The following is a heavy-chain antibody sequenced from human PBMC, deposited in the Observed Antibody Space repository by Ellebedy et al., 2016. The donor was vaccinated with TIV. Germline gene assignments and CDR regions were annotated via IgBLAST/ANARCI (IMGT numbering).Heavy chain of an antibody. CDR1: GFTFSLYS. D-gene: IGHD5-24*01. V-gene: IGHV3-21*01. J-gene: IGHJ4*02. CDR2: ISTSSSYI. Sequence: GESLKISCAASGFTFSLYSINWVRQAPGKGLEWVSSISTSSSYIYYADSVKGRFTISRDNAKNSLYLQMNSLRAEDTAVYYCARRGRDGYNDYWGQGTLVTVSS. CDR3: ARRGRDGYNDY.